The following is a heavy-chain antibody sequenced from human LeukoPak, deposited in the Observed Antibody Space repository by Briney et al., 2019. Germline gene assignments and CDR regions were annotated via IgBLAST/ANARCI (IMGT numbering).Heavy chain of an antibody. CDR3: ARVGFRIAGITMIVVVNGFDY. CDR1: GYTFTSYG. CDR2: ISAYNGNT. V-gene: IGHV1-18*01. D-gene: IGHD3-22*01. J-gene: IGHJ4*02. Sequence: ASVKVSCKASGYTFTSYGISWVRQAPGQGLEWMGWISAYNGNTNYAQKLQGRVTMTTDTSTSTAYMELRSLRSDDTAVYYCARVGFRIAGITMIVVVNGFDYWGQGTLVTVSS.